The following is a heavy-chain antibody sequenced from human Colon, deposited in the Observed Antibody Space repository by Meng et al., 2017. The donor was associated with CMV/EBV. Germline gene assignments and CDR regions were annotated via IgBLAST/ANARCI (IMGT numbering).Heavy chain of an antibody. J-gene: IGHJ4*02. D-gene: IGHD3/OR15-3a*01. V-gene: IGHV3-11*01. Sequence: GGSLRLSCAASGFTFSDYYMAWFRQAPGKGLEWISYISGSSSALYYADSVKGRFTISRDNAKNSLSLHMNSLRAEDTAVYFCARDGLEVRVRARGPFDYWGPGTLVTVSS. CDR2: ISGSSSAL. CDR1: GFTFSDYY. CDR3: ARDGLEVRVRARGPFDY.